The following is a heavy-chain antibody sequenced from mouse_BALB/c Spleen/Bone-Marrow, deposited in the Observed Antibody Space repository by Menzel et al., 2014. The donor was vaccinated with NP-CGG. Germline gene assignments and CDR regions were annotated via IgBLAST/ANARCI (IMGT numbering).Heavy chain of an antibody. D-gene: IGHD2-14*01. J-gene: IGHJ2*01. CDR2: INPYNDGT. CDR1: GYTFTSYV. Sequence: EVQLQQSGPELVKPGASVKMSCKASGYTFTSYVMHWVKQKPGQGLEWIGYINPYNDGTKYNEKFKGMATLTSDRSSSTAYMELSSRTSEDSAVYYCAKGGNYRYDFDYWGQGTTLTVSS. V-gene: IGHV1-14*01. CDR3: AKGGNYRYDFDY.